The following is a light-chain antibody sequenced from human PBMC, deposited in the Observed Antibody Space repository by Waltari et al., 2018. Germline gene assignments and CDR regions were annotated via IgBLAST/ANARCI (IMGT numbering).Light chain of an antibody. Sequence: QSALTQPASVSGSPGQSITISCTGTSSDVESYNLVPWYQQHPGKVPKLMIYEVSKRPSGVSNRFSASKSGNTASRTISGLQAEDEADYYCCSYAGSSTFWVFGGGTKLTVL. J-gene: IGLJ3*02. V-gene: IGLV2-23*02. CDR2: EVS. CDR3: CSYAGSSTFWV. CDR1: SSDVESYNL.